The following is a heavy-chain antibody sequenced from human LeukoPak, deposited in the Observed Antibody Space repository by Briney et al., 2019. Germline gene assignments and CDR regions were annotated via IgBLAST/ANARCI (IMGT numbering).Heavy chain of an antibody. D-gene: IGHD1-26*01. Sequence: SETLSLTCTLSGGFISRYYWSWIRQPPGKGLEWIGYIYYSGSTNYNPSLKSRVTISVDTSKNQFSLKLSSVTAADTAVYYCARSAVELSGAFDIWGQGTMVTVSS. CDR3: ARSAVELSGAFDI. CDR1: GGFISRYY. CDR2: IYYSGST. V-gene: IGHV4-59*08. J-gene: IGHJ3*02.